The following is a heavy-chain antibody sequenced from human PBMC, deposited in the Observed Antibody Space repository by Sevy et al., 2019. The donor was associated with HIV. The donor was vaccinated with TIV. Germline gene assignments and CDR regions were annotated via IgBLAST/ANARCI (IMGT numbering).Heavy chain of an antibody. CDR3: ARGAAARTFDY. CDR2: VNSDGSST. Sequence: GGSLRLSCAASGFTFSSYWMHWVRQAPGKGLVWVSRVNSDGSSTSYADSVKGRFTISRDNAKNTLYLQMNSLRAEDTAVYYCARGAAARTFDYWGQGTLVTVSS. CDR1: GFTFSSYW. J-gene: IGHJ4*02. V-gene: IGHV3-74*01. D-gene: IGHD6-13*01.